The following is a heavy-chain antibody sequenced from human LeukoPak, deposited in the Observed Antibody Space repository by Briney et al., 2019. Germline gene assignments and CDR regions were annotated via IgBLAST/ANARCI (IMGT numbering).Heavy chain of an antibody. J-gene: IGHJ6*02. D-gene: IGHD3-10*01. V-gene: IGHV4-39*07. Sequence: SETLSLTCTVSGGSISSRSYYWGWIRQPPGKGLEWIGEINHSGSTNYNPSLKSRVTISVDTSKKQFSLKLSSVTAADTAVYYCAREGVERSYGMDVWGQGTTVTVSS. CDR1: GGSISSRSYY. CDR3: AREGVERSYGMDV. CDR2: INHSGST.